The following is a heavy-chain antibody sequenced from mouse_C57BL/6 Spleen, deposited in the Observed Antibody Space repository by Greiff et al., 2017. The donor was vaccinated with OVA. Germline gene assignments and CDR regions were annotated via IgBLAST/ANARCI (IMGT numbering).Heavy chain of an antibody. CDR1: GYTFTSYC. CDR3: AVGVVNDAMEY. CDR2: IDPDSGGT. Sequence: QVQLKQPGAELVKPGASVKLSCKASGYTFTSYCMHWVKQRPGQGLEWIGRIDPDSGGTNYNEKFKGKAPLTGDKPSSTAYMQLSSLTSEDSSVDYCAVGVVNDAMEYWGQGTSVTVAS. V-gene: IGHV1-72*01. D-gene: IGHD2-13*01. J-gene: IGHJ4*01.